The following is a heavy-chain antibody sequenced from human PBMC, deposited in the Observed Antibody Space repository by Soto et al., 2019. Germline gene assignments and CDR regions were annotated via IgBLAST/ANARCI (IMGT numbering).Heavy chain of an antibody. CDR1: GYTFTSYG. J-gene: IGHJ6*02. CDR3: ARDRPVGAARLGTGYYGMDV. CDR2: ISAYNGNT. D-gene: IGHD6-6*01. Sequence: QVQLVQSGAEVKKPGASVKVSCKASGYTFTSYGISWVRQAPGQGLEWMGWISAYNGNTNYAQKLQGRVTMTTDTSTSTAYRGLRSLRSDDTAGYYCARDRPVGAARLGTGYYGMDVWGQGTTVTVSS. V-gene: IGHV1-18*01.